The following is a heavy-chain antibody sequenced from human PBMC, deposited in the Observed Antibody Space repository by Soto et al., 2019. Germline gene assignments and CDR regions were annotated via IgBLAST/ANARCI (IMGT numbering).Heavy chain of an antibody. CDR2: IYYRGNT. CDR3: ARDWDYSGMD. V-gene: IGHV4-31*03. D-gene: IGHD3-16*01. J-gene: IGHJ6*01. Sequence: PAETLSLTCTVSSGSISSDDYYWTWIRQRPGKGLEWIGNIYYRGNTNYNPSLKSRIIMSMDMSENQFSLKLTSVTAADTAVYYCARDWDYSGMD. CDR1: SGSISSDDYY.